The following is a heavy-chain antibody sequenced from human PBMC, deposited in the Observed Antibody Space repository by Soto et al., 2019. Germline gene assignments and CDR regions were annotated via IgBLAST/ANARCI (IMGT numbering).Heavy chain of an antibody. J-gene: IGHJ5*02. CDR1: GGSISSGYS. D-gene: IGHD2-2*01. CDR3: ARGYCSISSCSNWLDP. V-gene: IGHV4-30-2*01. CDR2: IYHSGIT. Sequence: QLQLQESGSGLVKPSQTLSLTCAVSGGSISSGYSWSWIRQPPGKGLEWIGYIYHSGITYYNPSLQSRVTISVDMSKHQFSLKLSSVTAADTAVYYCARGYCSISSCSNWLDPWRQGTLVTVSS.